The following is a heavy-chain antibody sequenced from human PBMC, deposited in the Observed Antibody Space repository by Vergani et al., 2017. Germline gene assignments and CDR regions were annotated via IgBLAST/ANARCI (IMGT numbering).Heavy chain of an antibody. CDR2: IRNKANDYTT. CDR1: GFIFSDRY. V-gene: IGHV3-72*01. CDR3: VRVKGSNWNDHLYDI. J-gene: IGHJ3*02. D-gene: IGHD1-1*01. Sequence: EVQVVESGGGLVQPGGSLRLSCAASGFIFSDRYMDWVRQAPGKGLEWVGRIRNKANDYTTQYAASVKGRFTISRDDSKSYLYLQMNSLQTADTALYYCVRVKGSNWNDHLYDIWGQGTLVTVSS.